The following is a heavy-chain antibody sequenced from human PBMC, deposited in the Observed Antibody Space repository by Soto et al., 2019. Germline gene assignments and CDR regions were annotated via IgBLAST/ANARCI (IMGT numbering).Heavy chain of an antibody. J-gene: IGHJ6*02. Sequence: PGGSLRLSCAASGFTFSSYWMHWVRQAPGKGLVWVSRINSDGSSTSYADSVKGRFTISRDNAKNTLYLQMNSLRAEDTAVYYCARVQLLQDYYYYGMDVWGQGTTVTVSS. D-gene: IGHD2-2*01. CDR1: GFTFSSYW. V-gene: IGHV3-74*01. CDR3: ARVQLLQDYYYYGMDV. CDR2: INSDGSST.